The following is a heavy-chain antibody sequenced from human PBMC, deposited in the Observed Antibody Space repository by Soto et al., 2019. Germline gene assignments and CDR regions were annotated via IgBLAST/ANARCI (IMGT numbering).Heavy chain of an antibody. CDR3: ATDGVLTTTFRFSYFAF. CDR2: ISFDGRNE. Sequence: GGSLRLSCAASGFGFNGYALHWVRQAPGKGLEWVAAISFDGRNEDYANSVKGRFTISKDNSRETLFLQLNSLRTEDTAIYYCATDGVLTTTFRFSYFAFWGRGTLVTVSS. J-gene: IGHJ4*02. D-gene: IGHD1-1*01. CDR1: GFGFNGYA. V-gene: IGHV3-30*04.